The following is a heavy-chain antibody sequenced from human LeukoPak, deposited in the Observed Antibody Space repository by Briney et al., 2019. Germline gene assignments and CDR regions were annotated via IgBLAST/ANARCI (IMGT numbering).Heavy chain of an antibody. CDR2: IYHSGST. CDR3: AKSRSGAGLFDS. D-gene: IGHD6-13*01. CDR1: GGSISSGYY. Sequence: MTSETLSLTCAVSGGSISSGYYWGWIRQSPGKGLEWIGSIYHSGSTYYNPSLESRVTISVDTSKNQFSLKLSSVTAADTAVYYCAKSRSGAGLFDSWGQGTLVTVSS. V-gene: IGHV4-38-2*01. J-gene: IGHJ4*02.